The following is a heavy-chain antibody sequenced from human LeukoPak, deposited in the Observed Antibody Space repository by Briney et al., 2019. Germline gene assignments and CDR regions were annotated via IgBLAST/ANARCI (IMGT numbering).Heavy chain of an antibody. V-gene: IGHV1-8*02. Sequence: ASVKVSCKASGYTFTSYGISWVRQAPGQGLEWMGWIDPNSGAANYEKRFQGRVTMTRDIAINTVYLEVRSDDTAVYYCARGEQWLVRYWGQGTLVIVSS. D-gene: IGHD6-19*01. CDR1: GYTFTSYG. CDR2: IDPNSGAA. CDR3: ARGEQWLVRY. J-gene: IGHJ4*02.